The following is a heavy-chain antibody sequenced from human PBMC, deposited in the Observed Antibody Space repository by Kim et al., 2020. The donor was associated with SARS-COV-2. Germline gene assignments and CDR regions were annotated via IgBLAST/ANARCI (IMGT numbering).Heavy chain of an antibody. V-gene: IGHV3-11*05. J-gene: IGHJ5*02. Sequence: AESVKGRLSISRDNDKNSLYQKMNSLRAEDTAVYYCARVSSGSSSWYWFDPWGQGTLVTVSS. D-gene: IGHD6-13*01. CDR3: ARVSSGSSSWYWFDP.